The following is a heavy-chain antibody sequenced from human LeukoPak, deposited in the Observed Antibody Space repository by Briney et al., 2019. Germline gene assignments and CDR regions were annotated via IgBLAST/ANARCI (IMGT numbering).Heavy chain of an antibody. CDR2: IIPIFGTA. CDR1: GGTFSSYA. J-gene: IGHJ4*02. Sequence: SVKVSCKAFGGTFSSYAISWVRQAPGQGLEWMGGIIPIFGTANYAQKFQGRVTITADESTSTAYMELSSLRSEDTAVYYCARDAASSSWYFDYWGQGTLVTVSS. V-gene: IGHV1-69*01. D-gene: IGHD6-13*01. CDR3: ARDAASSSWYFDY.